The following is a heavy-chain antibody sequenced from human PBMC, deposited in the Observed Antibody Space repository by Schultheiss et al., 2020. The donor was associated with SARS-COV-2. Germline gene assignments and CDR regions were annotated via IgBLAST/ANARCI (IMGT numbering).Heavy chain of an antibody. V-gene: IGHV1-18*01. J-gene: IGHJ4*02. CDR2: INPNSGGT. CDR1: GYTFTSYG. Sequence: ASVKVSCKASGYTFTSYGISWVRQAPGQGLEWMGWINPNSGGTNYAQKFQGRVTMTTDTSTSTAYMELRSLRSDDTAVYYCAMYYYDSRGGFSYWGQGTLVTVSS. CDR3: AMYYYDSRGGFSY. D-gene: IGHD3-22*01.